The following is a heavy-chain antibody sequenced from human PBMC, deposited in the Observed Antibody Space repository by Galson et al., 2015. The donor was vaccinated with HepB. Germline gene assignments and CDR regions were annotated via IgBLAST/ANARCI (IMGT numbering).Heavy chain of an antibody. Sequence: SLRLSCAASGLTFSSYAMSWVRQAPGKGLEWVSAISGSGGSTYYADSVKGRFTISRDNSKNTLYLQMNSLRAEDTAVYYCAKDRPSFTYCGGDCTSGYFDYWGQGTLVTVSS. CDR2: ISGSGGST. J-gene: IGHJ4*02. CDR1: GLTFSSYA. V-gene: IGHV3-23*01. CDR3: AKDRPSFTYCGGDCTSGYFDY. D-gene: IGHD2-21*01.